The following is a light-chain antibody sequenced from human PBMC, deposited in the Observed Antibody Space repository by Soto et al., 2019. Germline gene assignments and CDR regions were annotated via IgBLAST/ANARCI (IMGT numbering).Light chain of an antibody. V-gene: IGKV1-33*01. CDR2: DAS. J-gene: IGKJ3*01. CDR3: QQLFMYPPT. CDR1: QDISNY. Sequence: DIQTILSPSSLSASVGDRVTITCQASQDISNYLNWYQQKPGKAPKLLIYDASNLETGVPSRFSGSGSGTDFTFSISSLQPEDIATYYCQQLFMYPPTFGPGTKVDI.